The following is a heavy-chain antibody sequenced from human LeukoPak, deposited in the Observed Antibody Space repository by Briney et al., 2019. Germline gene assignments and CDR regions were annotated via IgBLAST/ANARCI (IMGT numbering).Heavy chain of an antibody. CDR3: AKDESYDSSGYSDY. J-gene: IGHJ4*02. CDR2: ISYDGSNK. CDR1: GFTFSSYG. V-gene: IGHV3-30*18. D-gene: IGHD3-22*01. Sequence: GRSLRLSCAASGFTFSSYGMHWVRQAPGKGLEWVAVISYDGSNKYYADSAKGRFTISRDNSKNTLYLQMNSLRAEDTAVYYCAKDESYDSSGYSDYWGQGTLVTVSS.